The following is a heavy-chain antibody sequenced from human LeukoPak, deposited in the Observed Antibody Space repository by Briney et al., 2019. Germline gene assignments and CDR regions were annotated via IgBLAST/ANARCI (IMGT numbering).Heavy chain of an antibody. Sequence: ASVKVSCKASGYTFTSYDINWVRQATGQGLEWMGWMNPNSGNTGYAQKFQGRVTMTRDTSISTAYMELSSLRSEDTAVYYCARPYSSSSYWFDPWGQGTLVTVSS. CDR1: GYTFTSYD. V-gene: IGHV1-8*01. CDR2: MNPNSGNT. J-gene: IGHJ5*02. CDR3: ARPYSSSSYWFDP. D-gene: IGHD6-6*01.